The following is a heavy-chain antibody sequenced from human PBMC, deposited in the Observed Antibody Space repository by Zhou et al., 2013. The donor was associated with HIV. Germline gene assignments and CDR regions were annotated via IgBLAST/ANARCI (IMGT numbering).Heavy chain of an antibody. J-gene: IGHJ4*02. CDR3: ARLVLAYYFESVDYYLDY. V-gene: IGHV1-69*05. CDR2: IIPLFGTV. CDR1: GGSFSSYA. D-gene: IGHD3-22*01. Sequence: QVQLVQSGAEVKKPGSSVKVSCKASGGSFSSYAISWVRQAPGQGLEWMGGIIPLFGTVNYAQKFQDRLTITTDEYTSTTYMELSSLRYDDTAIYYCARLVLAYYFESVDYYLDYWGQGPWSPSP.